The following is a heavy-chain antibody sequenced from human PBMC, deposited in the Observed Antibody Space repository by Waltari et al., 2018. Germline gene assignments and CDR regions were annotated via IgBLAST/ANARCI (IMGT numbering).Heavy chain of an antibody. V-gene: IGHV3-30*14. D-gene: IGHD6-13*01. CDR1: GLRFAAYA. CDR2: ISNDGSNE. Sequence: QVRLVEYGGRVVQPGRSMRLSFAASGLRFAAYAMYWVRQVPGKGVDLVAVISNDGSNEYYTDSVKGRFTISRDNAKDTLYLHMNNLRPDDTADYYCASTVAAAVSWGQGTRVTVS. J-gene: IGHJ4*02. CDR3: ASTVAAAVS.